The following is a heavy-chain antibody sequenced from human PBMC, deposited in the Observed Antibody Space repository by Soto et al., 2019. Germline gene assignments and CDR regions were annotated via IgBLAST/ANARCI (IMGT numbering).Heavy chain of an antibody. CDR3: ARQRGEASLGVVIPYGMDV. J-gene: IGHJ6*02. Sequence: XATLSITSTVSGGSISSSRYYWGWIRHPPVKGLEWIGSIYYSGSTYYNPSLKSRVTISVDTSKNQFSLKLSSVTAADTAVYYCARQRGEASLGVVIPYGMDVWGQGTTVTVPS. CDR1: GGSISSSRYY. D-gene: IGHD3-3*01. V-gene: IGHV4-39*01. CDR2: IYYSGST.